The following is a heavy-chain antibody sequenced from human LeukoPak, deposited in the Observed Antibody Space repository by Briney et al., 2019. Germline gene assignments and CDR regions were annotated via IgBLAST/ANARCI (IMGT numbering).Heavy chain of an antibody. D-gene: IGHD3-10*01. CDR2: IYYSGST. CDR3: AKTYGSGSYTRPKNWFDP. Sequence: SETLSLTCTVSGGSISSGGYYWSWIRQHPGKGLEWIGYIYYSGSTYYNPSLKSRVTISVDTSKNQFSLKLSSVTAADTAVYYCAKTYGSGSYTRPKNWFDPWGQGTLVTVSS. V-gene: IGHV4-31*03. J-gene: IGHJ5*02. CDR1: GGSISSGGYY.